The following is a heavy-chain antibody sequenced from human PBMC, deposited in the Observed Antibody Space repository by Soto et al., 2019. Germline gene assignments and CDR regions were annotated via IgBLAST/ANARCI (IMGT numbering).Heavy chain of an antibody. CDR3: ARGEKDLGS. Sequence: SVKVSCKASGGSFSTSAINWVRQAPGQGLEWMGGIIPMFGIVNYAQRVQGRVTITADESTNIAYMEPSTMRSQETAVYYSARGEKDLGSWGQGTLGTVSS. J-gene: IGHJ4*02. CDR2: IIPMFGIV. CDR1: GGSFSTSA. V-gene: IGHV1-69*13. D-gene: IGHD1-26*01.